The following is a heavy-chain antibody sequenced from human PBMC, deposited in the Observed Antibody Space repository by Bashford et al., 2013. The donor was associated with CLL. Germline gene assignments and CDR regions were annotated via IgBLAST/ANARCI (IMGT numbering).Heavy chain of an antibody. J-gene: IGHJ4*02. CDR1: GGSISGFY. CDR3: ARGRQNLGYFDA. CDR2: FSNRGTT. Sequence: SETLSLTCSVSGGSISGFYWSWVRQPPGKGLEWIGYFSNRGTTTYNPSLKSRVTISVDLSENHVSLKLDSVTAADTAIYYCARGRQNLGYFDAWGQGTPVTVSS. V-gene: IGHV4-59*12. D-gene: IGHD2/OR15-2a*01.